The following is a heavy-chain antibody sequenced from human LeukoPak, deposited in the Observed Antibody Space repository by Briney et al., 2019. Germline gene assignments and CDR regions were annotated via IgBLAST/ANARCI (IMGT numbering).Heavy chain of an antibody. CDR1: GFTFSSYW. Sequence: GGSLRLSCAASGFTFSSYWMSWVRQAPGKGLEWVANIKQDGSEKYYVDSVKGRFTISRDNAKSSLYLQMNSLRAEDTAVYYCARGSDIVATHNFDYWGQGTLVTVSS. CDR3: ARGSDIVATHNFDY. J-gene: IGHJ4*02. D-gene: IGHD5-12*01. CDR2: IKQDGSEK. V-gene: IGHV3-7*04.